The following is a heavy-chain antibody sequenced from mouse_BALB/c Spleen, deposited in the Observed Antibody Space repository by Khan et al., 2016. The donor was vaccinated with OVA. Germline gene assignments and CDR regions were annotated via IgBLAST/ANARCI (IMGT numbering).Heavy chain of an antibody. J-gene: IGHJ3*01. CDR2: IDPFSGDT. V-gene: IGHV1S135*01. Sequence: EVQLQQSGPELMKPGASVKISCKASGYSFTTYYIHWVLQSHGKSLDWIGYIDPFSGDTTYNQKFKGKATLTVDKSSSTAYIHLNNLKSEDSATYYGTRKGYVAWFTYWGQGTLVTVSA. CDR3: TRKGYVAWFTY. D-gene: IGHD2-2*01. CDR1: GYSFTTYY.